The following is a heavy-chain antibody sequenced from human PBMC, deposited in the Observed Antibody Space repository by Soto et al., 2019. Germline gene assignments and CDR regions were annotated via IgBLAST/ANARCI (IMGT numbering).Heavy chain of an antibody. Sequence: TGASLRLSFEASGFTFSDYYMSWIRQAPWKVLEWVSYISSSSSYTNYEDSLKGRFTISRDNAKNSLYLQGNSLRAEDTAVYYCERPRRSYDYVWGSYRYTAPDYWGQGTLLTVSS. CDR3: ERPRRSYDYVWGSYRYTAPDY. V-gene: IGHV3-11*06. CDR1: GFTFSDYY. J-gene: IGHJ4*02. CDR2: ISSSSSYT. D-gene: IGHD3-16*02.